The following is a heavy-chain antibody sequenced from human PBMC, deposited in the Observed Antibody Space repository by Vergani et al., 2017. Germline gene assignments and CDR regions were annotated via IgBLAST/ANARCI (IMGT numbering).Heavy chain of an antibody. V-gene: IGHV3-23*04. CDR1: GFTFSSYG. J-gene: IGHJ3*02. CDR2: ISGSGGST. CDR3: ANSVRYGRYCSSTSCGYAFDI. Sequence: VQLVESGGGVVQPGRSLRLSCAASGFTFSSYGMHWVRQAPGKGLEWVSAISGSGGSTYYADSVKGRFTISRDNSKNTLYLQMNSLRAEDTAVYYCANSVRYGRYCSSTSCGYAFDIWGQGTMVTVSS. D-gene: IGHD2-2*01.